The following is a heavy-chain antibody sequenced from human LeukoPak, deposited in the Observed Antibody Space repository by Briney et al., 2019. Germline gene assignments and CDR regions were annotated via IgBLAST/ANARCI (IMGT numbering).Heavy chain of an antibody. CDR3: AKDRVYSGYDYGDAFDN. D-gene: IGHD5-12*01. Sequence: GGSLRLSCAASGFTFSSYGMHWVRQAPGEGLEGVAFIRYDGSNKYYADSVKGRFTISRDNSKNTLYLQMNSLRAEETAVYYCAKDRVYSGYDYGDAFDNWGQGTMVTVSS. V-gene: IGHV3-30*02. J-gene: IGHJ3*02. CDR1: GFTFSSYG. CDR2: IRYDGSNK.